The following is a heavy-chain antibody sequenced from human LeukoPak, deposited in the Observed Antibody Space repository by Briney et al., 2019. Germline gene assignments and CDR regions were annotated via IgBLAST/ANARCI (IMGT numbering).Heavy chain of an antibody. CDR3: ARASPTTNKGAYGWFDP. Sequence: SETLSLTCTVSGGSISGYYWSWTRQPAGKGLEWIGRIYTSGSTNYNPSLKSRVTMSVDTSKNQFSLELSSVTAADTAVYYCARASPTTNKGAYGWFDPWGQGTLVTVSS. J-gene: IGHJ5*02. CDR2: IYTSGST. CDR1: GGSISGYY. V-gene: IGHV4-4*07. D-gene: IGHD1-14*01.